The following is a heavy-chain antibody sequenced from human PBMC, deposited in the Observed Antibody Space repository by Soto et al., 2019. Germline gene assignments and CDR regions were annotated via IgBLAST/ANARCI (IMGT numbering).Heavy chain of an antibody. CDR2: INPSDGST. CDR1: GYTFITYY. CDR3: AREGGDGSKPLYS. V-gene: IGHV1-46*01. D-gene: IGHD3-10*01. J-gene: IGHJ4*02. Sequence: QVQLVQSGAEVKNPGASVKVSCKASGYTFITYYMHWVRQAPGQGLEWMGIINPSDGSTSYALNFQGRVTMSRDTSPRTVYMELWSLRSEDTAVYYSAREGGDGSKPLYSCGQGTLVTVSS.